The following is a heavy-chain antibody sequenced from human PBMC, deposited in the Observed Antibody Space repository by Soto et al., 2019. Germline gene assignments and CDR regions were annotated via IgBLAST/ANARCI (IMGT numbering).Heavy chain of an antibody. CDR2: ISGSGGST. CDR3: AKTPAYQVLQSDWFDS. V-gene: IGHV3-23*01. Sequence: PGGSLRLSCAASGFTFSSYAMYWDRQAPGKGLEWVSAISGSGGSTDYADSVKGRFTISRDNSKNTLYLQMNSLRAEDTAVFYCAKTPAYQVLQSDWFDSWGQGTLVTVSS. CDR1: GFTFSSYA. J-gene: IGHJ5*01. D-gene: IGHD2-2*01.